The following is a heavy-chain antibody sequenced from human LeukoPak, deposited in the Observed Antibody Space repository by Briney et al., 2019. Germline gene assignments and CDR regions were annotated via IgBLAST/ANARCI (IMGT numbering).Heavy chain of an antibody. CDR3: ARETYYYGSGSLFDY. CDR1: GFTVSSNY. V-gene: IGHV3-53*01. Sequence: GGSLSLSRAASGFTVSSNYMSWVRQAPGKGLEWVSVIYSGGSTYYADSVKGRFTISRDNSKNTLYLQMNSLRAEDTAVYYCARETYYYGSGSLFDYWGLGTLVTVSS. J-gene: IGHJ4*02. CDR2: IYSGGST. D-gene: IGHD3-10*01.